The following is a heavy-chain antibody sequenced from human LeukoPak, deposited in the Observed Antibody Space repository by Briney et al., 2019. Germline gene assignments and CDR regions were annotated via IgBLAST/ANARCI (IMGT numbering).Heavy chain of an antibody. J-gene: IGHJ3*02. CDR1: GYTFTGYY. Sequence: ASVKVSCKASGYTFTGYYMHWVRQAPGQGLEWMGWINPNSGGTNYAQKFQGRVTMTRDTSISTAYMELSRLRSDDTAVYYCAIVEVTNDAFDIWGQGTMVTVSS. CDR3: AIVEVTNDAFDI. D-gene: IGHD2-21*02. V-gene: IGHV1-2*02. CDR2: INPNSGGT.